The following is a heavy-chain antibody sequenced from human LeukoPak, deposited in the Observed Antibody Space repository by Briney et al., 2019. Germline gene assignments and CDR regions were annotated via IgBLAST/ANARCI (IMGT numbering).Heavy chain of an antibody. CDR3: ARLTGYYLPGYYYYMDV. V-gene: IGHV1-2*02. Sequence: GASVKVSCKASGYTFTGYYMHWVRQAPGQGLEWMGWINPNSGGTNYAQKFQGRVTMTRDTSISTAYMELSRLRSDDTAVYYCARLTGYYLPGYYYYMDVWGKGTTVTISS. D-gene: IGHD3-9*01. CDR2: INPNSGGT. CDR1: GYTFTGYY. J-gene: IGHJ6*03.